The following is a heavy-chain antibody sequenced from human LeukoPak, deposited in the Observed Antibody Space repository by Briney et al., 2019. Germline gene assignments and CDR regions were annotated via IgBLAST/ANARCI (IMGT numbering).Heavy chain of an antibody. CDR3: SRGVFGVPGLVEY. D-gene: IGHD3-3*01. CDR2: IYYSGSS. Sequence: SETLSLTCTVPGGSISSSSYYWGWIRQPPGKGLEWIGSIYYSGSSYYNPSLKSRVTISVDTSKNQFSLKLSSVTAADTAVYYCSRGVFGVPGLVEYWGQGTLVTVSS. V-gene: IGHV4-39*01. CDR1: GGSISSSSYY. J-gene: IGHJ4*02.